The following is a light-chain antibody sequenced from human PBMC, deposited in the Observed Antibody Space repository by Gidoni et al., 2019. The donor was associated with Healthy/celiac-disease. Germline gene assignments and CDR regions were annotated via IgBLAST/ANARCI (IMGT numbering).Light chain of an antibody. CDR2: WAS. CDR3: QQCYSTPFT. J-gene: IGKJ3*01. CDR1: QSVLYSSTNKNY. Sequence: DSVTTQSPDSLAVSLCERATINCKSSQSVLYSSTNKNYLAWYQQKPGQPPKLLIYWASTRESGVPDRFSGSGSGTDFTLTISSLQAEDVAVYYCQQCYSTPFTFGPGTKVDIK. V-gene: IGKV4-1*01.